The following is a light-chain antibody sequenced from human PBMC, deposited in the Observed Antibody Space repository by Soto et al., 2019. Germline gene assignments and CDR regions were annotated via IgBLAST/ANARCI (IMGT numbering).Light chain of an antibody. CDR2: GAS. CDR3: MQRIQLPET. Sequence: DIVMTQTPLSLSVSPGQPASNSCKSSQSLLRSDGKSSLYWYLQKPGQSPQLLIYGASTRLSGVPDRFSGSGSGTDFTLKISRVEAEDVGVYYCMQRIQLPETFGQGTKLEIK. J-gene: IGKJ2*01. CDR1: QSLLRSDGKSS. V-gene: IGKV2D-29*02.